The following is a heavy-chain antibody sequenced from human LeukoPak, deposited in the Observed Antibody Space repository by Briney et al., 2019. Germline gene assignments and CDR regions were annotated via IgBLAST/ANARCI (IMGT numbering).Heavy chain of an antibody. Sequence: KPSATLSLTCSVSGGSISSDYWAWIRQPPGKGLDWIGYMYYTGSTNYNPSLKSRVTISLATSKNQFSLKLSSVTAADTAVYYCARVSVVYGMDVWGRGTTVTVSS. V-gene: IGHV4-59*01. CDR3: ARVSVVYGMDV. CDR1: GGSISSDY. J-gene: IGHJ6*02. CDR2: MYYTGST.